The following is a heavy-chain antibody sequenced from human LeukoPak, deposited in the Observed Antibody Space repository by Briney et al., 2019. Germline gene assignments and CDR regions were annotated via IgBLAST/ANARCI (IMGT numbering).Heavy chain of an antibody. CDR2: ISGSGGST. CDR1: GFTFSSYA. J-gene: IGHJ4*02. D-gene: IGHD7-27*01. V-gene: IGHV3-23*01. CDR3: AKLGAPALGIEQYYFDY. Sequence: PGGSLRLSCAASGFTFSSYAMSWVRQAPGKGLEWVSAISGSGGSTYYADSVKGRFTISRDNSKNTLYLQMNSLRAEDTAVYYCAKLGAPALGIEQYYFDYWGQGTLVTVSS.